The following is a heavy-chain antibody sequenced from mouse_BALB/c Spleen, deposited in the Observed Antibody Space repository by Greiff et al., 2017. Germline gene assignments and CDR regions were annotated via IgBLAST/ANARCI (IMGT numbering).Heavy chain of an antibody. CDR3: ASYDGYYDYAMDY. V-gene: IGHV3-2*02. CDR2: ISYSGST. CDR1: GYSITSDYA. Sequence: EVKLVESGPGLVKPSQSLSLTCTVTGYSITSDYAWNWIRQFPGNKLEWMGYISYSGSTSYNPSLKSRISITRDTSKNQFFLQLNSVTTEDTATYYCASYDGYYDYAMDYWGQGTSVTVSS. J-gene: IGHJ4*01. D-gene: IGHD2-3*01.